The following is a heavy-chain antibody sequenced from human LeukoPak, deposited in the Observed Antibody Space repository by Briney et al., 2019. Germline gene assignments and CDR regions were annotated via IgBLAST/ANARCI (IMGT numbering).Heavy chain of an antibody. CDR1: GFTFDDYA. Sequence: GGSLRLSCAASGFTFDDYAMHWVRQAPGKGLEWVSGISWNSGSIGYADSVKGRFTISRDNAKNSLYLQMNSLRAEDTALYYCAKDGFSGSYYVDYWGQGTLVTVSS. CDR2: ISWNSGSI. V-gene: IGHV3-9*01. D-gene: IGHD1-26*01. CDR3: AKDGFSGSYYVDY. J-gene: IGHJ4*02.